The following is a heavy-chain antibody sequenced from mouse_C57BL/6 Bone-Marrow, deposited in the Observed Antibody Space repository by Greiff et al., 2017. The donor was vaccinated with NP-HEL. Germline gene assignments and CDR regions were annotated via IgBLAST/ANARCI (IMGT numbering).Heavy chain of an antibody. V-gene: IGHV1-52*01. J-gene: IGHJ2*01. CDR3: ARGLRYCFDY. CDR2: IDPSDSET. Sequence: QVQLQQPGAELVRPGSSVKLSCKASGYTFTSYWMPWVKQRPIQGLEWIGTIDPSDSETHYNQKFKDKATLTVDKSSSTAYMQLSSLTSEDSAVYYCARGLRYCFDYWGQGTTLTVSS. D-gene: IGHD1-1*01. CDR1: GYTFTSYW.